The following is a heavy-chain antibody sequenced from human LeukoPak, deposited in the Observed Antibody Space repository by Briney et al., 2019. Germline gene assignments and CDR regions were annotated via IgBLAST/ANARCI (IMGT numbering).Heavy chain of an antibody. CDR1: GFTFSDYY. CDR2: ISSSGSTI. Sequence: GGSLRLSCAASGFTFSDYYMSWIRQAPGQGLEWVSYISSSGSTIYYADSVKGRFTISRDNAKNSLYLQMNSLRAEDTAVYYCASYHSSPLLHYWGQGTLVTVSS. CDR3: ASYHSSPLLHY. J-gene: IGHJ4*02. V-gene: IGHV3-11*01. D-gene: IGHD6-13*01.